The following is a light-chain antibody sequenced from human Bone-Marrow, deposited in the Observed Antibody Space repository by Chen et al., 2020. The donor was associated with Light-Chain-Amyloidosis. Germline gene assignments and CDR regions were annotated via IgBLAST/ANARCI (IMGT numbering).Light chain of an antibody. J-gene: IGLJ3*02. Sequence: SYVLTQPSSVSVAPGQTATIACGGNNIGSTSVHWYQQTPGQAPLPVVYDASDRPSGIPERLSGSNSGNTATLTIRRVEAGDEADYYCQVWDRSSDRPVFGGGTKLTVL. CDR1: NIGSTS. CDR3: QVWDRSSDRPV. CDR2: DAS. V-gene: IGLV3-21*02.